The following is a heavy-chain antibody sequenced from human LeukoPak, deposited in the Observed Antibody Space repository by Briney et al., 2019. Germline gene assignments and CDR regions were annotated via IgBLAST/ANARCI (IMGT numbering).Heavy chain of an antibody. J-gene: IGHJ6*02. CDR1: GGSISSSSYY. CDR3: ARGRLYYDFWSGSTNYGMDV. V-gene: IGHV4-39*07. D-gene: IGHD3-3*01. Sequence: PSETLSLTCTVSGGSISSSSYYWGWIRQPPGKGLEWIGEINHSGSTNYNPSLKSRVTISVDTSKNQFSLKLSSVTAADTAVYYCARGRLYYDFWSGSTNYGMDVWGQGTTVTVSS. CDR2: INHSGST.